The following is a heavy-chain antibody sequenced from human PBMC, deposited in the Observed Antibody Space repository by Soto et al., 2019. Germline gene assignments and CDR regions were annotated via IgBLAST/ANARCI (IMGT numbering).Heavy chain of an antibody. Sequence: EVQLLESGGGLVQPGGSLRLSCAASGFTFNTFEMSWVRQAPGRGLEWVSFISEDGTITYYADAVKGRFTISRDNSKSTLHLQLNSLTVEDTAVYACVKGGWLDFWGQGTLVTVSS. J-gene: IGHJ5*01. V-gene: IGHV3-23*01. CDR3: VKGGWLDF. CDR1: GFTFNTFE. D-gene: IGHD3-16*01. CDR2: ISEDGTIT.